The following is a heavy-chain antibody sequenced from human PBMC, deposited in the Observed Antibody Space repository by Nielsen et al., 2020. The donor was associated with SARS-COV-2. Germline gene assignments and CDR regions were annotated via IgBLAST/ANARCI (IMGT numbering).Heavy chain of an antibody. CDR1: GYTFTSYA. CDR3: ARGWIVVVPAASARGDAFDI. D-gene: IGHD2-2*01. CDR2: INTNTGNP. J-gene: IGHJ3*02. V-gene: IGHV7-4-1*02. Sequence: SVQVSCKASGYTFTSYAMNWVRQAPGQGLEWMGWINTNTGNPTYAQGFTGRFVFSLDTSVSTAYLQISSLKAEDTAVYYCARGWIVVVPAASARGDAFDIWGQGTMVTVSS.